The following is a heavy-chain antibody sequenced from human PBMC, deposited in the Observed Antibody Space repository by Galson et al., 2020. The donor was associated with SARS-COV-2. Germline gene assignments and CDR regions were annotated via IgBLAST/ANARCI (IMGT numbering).Heavy chain of an antibody. Sequence: GSLRLSCTVSGGSISTYYWSWIRQPPGKGLEWIGYMYYSGSSNFNPSLKSRVTISVDTSKNQVSLRLSSVTAADTALYYCARVRYGDSMWYFDLWGRGTLVTVSS. J-gene: IGHJ2*01. CDR3: ARVRYGDSMWYFDL. V-gene: IGHV4-59*01. D-gene: IGHD4-17*01. CDR1: GGSISTYY. CDR2: MYYSGSS.